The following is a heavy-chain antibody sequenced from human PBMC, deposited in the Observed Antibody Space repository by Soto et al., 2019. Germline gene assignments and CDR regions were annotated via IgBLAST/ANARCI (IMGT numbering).Heavy chain of an antibody. CDR2: IIPIFGTA. V-gene: IGHV1-69*01. D-gene: IGHD6-13*01. CDR3: ATHYWGDSSSCYRALDY. J-gene: IGHJ4*02. CDR1: GGTFSSYA. Sequence: QVQLVQSVDEVKKPWSSVNVSCKASGGTFSSYAISWVRQAPGQWLEWMGGIIPIFGTANYAQKFQGRVTITADESTSTAYMELISLRAEDTAVYYCATHYWGDSSSCYRALDYWGQEILVTVSS.